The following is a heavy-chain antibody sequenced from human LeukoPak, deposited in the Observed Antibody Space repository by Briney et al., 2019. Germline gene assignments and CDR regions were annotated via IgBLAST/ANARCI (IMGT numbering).Heavy chain of an antibody. CDR2: VSAYAEDT. CDR1: GYTFISYG. CDR3: ARDCIGCHGFDY. J-gene: IGHJ4*02. D-gene: IGHD2-15*01. Sequence: VASVKVSCKGSGYTFISYGISWVGQAPGKGGEWMGWVSAYAEDTNYVQKFQGRVTMTTDTSTSTAYMELRSLRFDDTAVYYCARDCIGCHGFDYCGQGTLVTVSS. V-gene: IGHV1-18*01.